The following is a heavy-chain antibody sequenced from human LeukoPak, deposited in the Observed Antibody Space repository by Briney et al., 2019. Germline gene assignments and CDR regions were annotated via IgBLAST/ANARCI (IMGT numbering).Heavy chain of an antibody. V-gene: IGHV1-24*01. CDR3: ATGGLVDY. CDR2: FDPEDGET. D-gene: IGHD6-19*01. Sequence: ASVKVSCKASGYTFTSYYMHWVRQAPGKGLEWMGGFDPEDGETIYAQKFQGRVTMTEDASTDTAYMELSSLRSEDTAVYYCATGGLVDYWGQGTLVTVSS. CDR1: GYTFTSYY. J-gene: IGHJ4*02.